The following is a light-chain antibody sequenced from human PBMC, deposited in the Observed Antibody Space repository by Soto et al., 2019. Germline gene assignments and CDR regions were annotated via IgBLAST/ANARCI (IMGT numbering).Light chain of an antibody. V-gene: IGKV1-12*01. CDR1: QGINSW. CDR3: QQSNRFPYT. J-gene: IGKJ2*01. Sequence: DIQMTQSPSSVSASVGDSVSITCRASQGINSWLAWYQQKPGKAPKLLIYLASNLQTGVPSRFSGSGSGTDFTLTFSSLQPEDFATYYCQQSNRFPYTFGQGTKLEIK. CDR2: LAS.